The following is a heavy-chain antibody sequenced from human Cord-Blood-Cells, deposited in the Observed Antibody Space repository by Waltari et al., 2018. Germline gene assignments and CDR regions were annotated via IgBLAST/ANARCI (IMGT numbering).Heavy chain of an antibody. V-gene: IGHV4-39*01. CDR3: ARHILTLESVEYFDY. D-gene: IGHD3-16*01. CDR1: GGSISSRSYY. J-gene: IGHJ4*02. Sequence: QLQLQASGPGMVKRSETLSVTCTVSGGSISSRSYYWGWIRQPPGTGLDWIGGIYYSGRTYYHPSLKSRVTISVDTSKNQFSLKLSSVTAADTAVYYCARHILTLESVEYFDYWGQGTLVTVSS. CDR2: IYYSGRT.